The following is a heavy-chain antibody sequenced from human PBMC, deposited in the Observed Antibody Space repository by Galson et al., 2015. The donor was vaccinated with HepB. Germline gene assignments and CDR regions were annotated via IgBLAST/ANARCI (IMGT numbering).Heavy chain of an antibody. D-gene: IGHD2-21*01. Sequence: SLRLSCAASRFTFSSYWMSWVRQAPGKGLEWVANIKHDGSEKYYVDSVKGRFTISRDNAKNSLYLQMNSLRAEDTAVYYCARDPLPNTFDIWGQGTMVTVSS. J-gene: IGHJ3*02. CDR1: RFTFSSYW. V-gene: IGHV3-7*03. CDR2: IKHDGSEK. CDR3: ARDPLPNTFDI.